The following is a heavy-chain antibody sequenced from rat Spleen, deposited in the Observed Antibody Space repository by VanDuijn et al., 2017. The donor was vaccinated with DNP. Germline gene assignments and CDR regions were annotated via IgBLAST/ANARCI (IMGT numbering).Heavy chain of an antibody. D-gene: IGHD1-6*01. V-gene: IGHV5-7*01. CDR2: ISYEGSST. Sequence: EVQLVESGGGLVQPGRSLKLSCAASGLTFSDYNMAWVRQAPKKGLEWVATISYEGSSTYYRDSVKGRFTISRDNAESTLYLQMDSLRSEDTATYYCATRDYYTSPYNSFAHWGQGTLVTVSS. J-gene: IGHJ3*01. CDR3: ATRDYYTSPYNSFAH. CDR1: GLTFSDYN.